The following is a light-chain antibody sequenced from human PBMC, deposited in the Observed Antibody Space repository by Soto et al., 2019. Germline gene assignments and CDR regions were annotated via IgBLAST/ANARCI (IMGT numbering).Light chain of an antibody. J-gene: IGKJ2*01. CDR1: QSIGSW. V-gene: IGKV1-5*03. CDR3: QQYNSYPLT. CDR2: KAS. Sequence: DIQMTQSPSTLSASVGDRVTITCRASQSIGSWLAWSQQKPGKAPKLLIYKASSLKSGVPSRFSDSGSGTEFTLTISSLQPDDFATYYCQQYNSYPLTFGQGTKLEIK.